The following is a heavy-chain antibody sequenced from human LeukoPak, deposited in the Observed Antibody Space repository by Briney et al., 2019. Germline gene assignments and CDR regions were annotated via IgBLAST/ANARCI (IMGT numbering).Heavy chain of an antibody. V-gene: IGHV1-18*04. Sequence: ASVKVSCKASGYTFTSYGINWVRQAPGQGLEWMGWISGHNGHTNYVQKMQGRVTMTTDTSTNTAYMELRNLTSDDTAVYYCARGPGVAVAGVFDYWGQGSLVTVSS. CDR3: ARGPGVAVAGVFDY. J-gene: IGHJ4*02. D-gene: IGHD6-19*01. CDR1: GYTFTSYG. CDR2: ISGHNGHT.